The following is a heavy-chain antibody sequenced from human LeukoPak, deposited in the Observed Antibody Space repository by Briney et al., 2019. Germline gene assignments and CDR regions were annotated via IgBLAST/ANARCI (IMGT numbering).Heavy chain of an antibody. CDR3: VKDAGYCSGGSCSVT. CDR2: ISSKGGST. J-gene: IGHJ5*01. D-gene: IGHD2-15*01. CDR1: VFTFSSDA. V-gene: IGHV3-64D*06. Sequence: GGSLRLSCSASVFTFSSDAMHWVREAPGKGLEYVSAISSKGGSTYYADSVKGRVTISRDNSKNTLYLQMSSLRAEDTAVYYCVKDAGYCSGGSCSVTWGPGNLVTVSS.